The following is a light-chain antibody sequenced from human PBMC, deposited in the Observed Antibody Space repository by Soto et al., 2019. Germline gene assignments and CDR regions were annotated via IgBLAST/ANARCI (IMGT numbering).Light chain of an antibody. V-gene: IGKV3-15*01. CDR1: QSVGKN. CDR3: QQYSDSPIT. Sequence: EVVMTQSPVILSASPGERATLSCRASQSVGKNLAWYQQRPGQAPRLLIHGASARPSGVPARFSGSGSGTDFTLTIISLQSDDFAVYYCQQYSDSPITFGPGTTVDLK. J-gene: IGKJ3*01. CDR2: GAS.